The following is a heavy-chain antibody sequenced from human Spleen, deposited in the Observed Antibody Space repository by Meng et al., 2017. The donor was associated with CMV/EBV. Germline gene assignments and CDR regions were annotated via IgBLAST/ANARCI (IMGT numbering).Heavy chain of an antibody. CDR1: GFTFGDYA. V-gene: IGHV3-49*04. CDR2: IRSKIYGGTT. Sequence: GESLKISCTASGFTFGDYAMSWVRQAPGKGLEWVGLIRSKIYGGTTENAASVKGRFTISRDDSETIAYLQMNSLKTEDTAVYYCTRTGYISGWYGRVEYYFDHWGQGTLVTVSS. CDR3: TRTGYISGWYGRVEYYFDH. J-gene: IGHJ4*02. D-gene: IGHD6-19*01.